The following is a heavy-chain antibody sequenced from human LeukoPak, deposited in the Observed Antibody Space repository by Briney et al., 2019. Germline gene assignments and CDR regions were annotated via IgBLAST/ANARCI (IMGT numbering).Heavy chain of an antibody. CDR3: AREPGNYGYYYMDV. CDR1: GGTFSSYA. J-gene: IGHJ6*03. D-gene: IGHD3-10*01. Sequence: ASVKVSCKASGGTFSSYAISWVRQAPGQGLEWMGGIIPIFGTANYAQKFQGRVTITADKSTSTAYMGLSSLRSEDTAVYYCAREPGNYGYYYMDVWGKGTTVTVSS. CDR2: IIPIFGTA. V-gene: IGHV1-69*06.